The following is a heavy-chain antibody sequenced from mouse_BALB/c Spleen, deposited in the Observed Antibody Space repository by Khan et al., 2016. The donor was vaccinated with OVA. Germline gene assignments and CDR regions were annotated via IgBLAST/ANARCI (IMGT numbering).Heavy chain of an antibody. CDR3: ARDRIDY. Sequence: QLKQSGAELAKPGASVKMSCKASGYTFTSYWMHWIKQRPGQGLEWIGYINPTSGYTDYNQKFKDKATLTADKSSSTAYMQLSSLTSDDSAVYYCARDRIDYWGQGTARTVSS. J-gene: IGHJ2*01. CDR1: GYTFTSYW. CDR2: INPTSGYT. V-gene: IGHV1-7*01.